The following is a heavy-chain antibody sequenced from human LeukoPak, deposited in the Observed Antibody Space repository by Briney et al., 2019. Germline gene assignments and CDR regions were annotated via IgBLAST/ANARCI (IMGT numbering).Heavy chain of an antibody. CDR1: GSSISSYY. CDR3: ARDRVGATEDYFDY. D-gene: IGHD1-26*01. J-gene: IGHJ4*02. CDR2: IYYNGST. V-gene: IGHV4-59*12. Sequence: PSETLSLTRTVSGSSISSYYWSWIRQPPGKGLEWIGNIYYNGSTNYNPSLKSRVTISVDTPKNQFSLKLSSVTAADTAVYYCARDRVGATEDYFDYWGQGTLVTVSS.